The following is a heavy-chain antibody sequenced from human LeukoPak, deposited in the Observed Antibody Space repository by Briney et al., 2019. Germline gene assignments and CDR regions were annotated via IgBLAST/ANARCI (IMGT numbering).Heavy chain of an antibody. CDR3: ARVLGIAVVAGAIEDNYFDP. V-gene: IGHV4-34*01. Sequence: SETLSLTCGVSGGSFSSYFWTWIRQSPAKGLEWIGEISESGDTDYNPSLKSRAKISIDTSRSQFSLTLSSVTAADTAMYYCARVLGIAVVAGAIEDNYFDPRGQGTLVTVSS. D-gene: IGHD2-21*01. CDR2: ISESGDT. CDR1: GGSFSSYF. J-gene: IGHJ5*02.